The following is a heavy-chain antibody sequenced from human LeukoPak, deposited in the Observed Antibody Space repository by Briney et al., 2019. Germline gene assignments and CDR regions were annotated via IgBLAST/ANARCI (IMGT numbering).Heavy chain of an antibody. J-gene: IGHJ4*02. CDR1: GDSISSSSYY. CDR3: ARIAYNRVYYFDY. V-gene: IGHV4-39*01. Sequence: PSETLSLTCTVSGDSISSSSYYWGWIRHPPGKGLEWIGNIYYSGTTYFNASLKSRVTISVDTSKNQFSLKLTSVTAADTAVYYCARIAYNRVYYFDYWGQGTLVTVSS. CDR2: IYYSGTT. D-gene: IGHD1-14*01.